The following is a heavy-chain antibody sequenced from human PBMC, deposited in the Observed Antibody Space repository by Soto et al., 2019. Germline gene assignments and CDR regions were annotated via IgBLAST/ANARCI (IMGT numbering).Heavy chain of an antibody. CDR2: IYYSGNA. V-gene: IGHV4-59*01. J-gene: IGHJ4*01. CDR3: AREMVPPIQGVIDD. CDR1: AGSISIYY. D-gene: IGHD2-8*01. Sequence: SETLSLACTVSAGSISIYYWSWIRQPPGKGLEWIGYIYYSGNANYYPGLISRVAVAVATSKNLYSLKLSSVAAADTAVEFCAREMVPPIQGVIDDWGPGTSVTVSS.